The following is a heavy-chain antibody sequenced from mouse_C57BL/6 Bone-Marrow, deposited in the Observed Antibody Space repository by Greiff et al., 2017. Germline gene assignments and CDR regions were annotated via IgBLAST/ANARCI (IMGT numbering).Heavy chain of an antibody. CDR3: SRRNQCLTFLYYYDIDY. J-gene: IGHJ4*01. D-gene: IGHD1-1*01. Sequence: QVQLQQSGAELARPGASVKLSCKASGYTFTSYGISWVKQRTGQGLEWIGEIHPRNDNTYYNEKFKGKATLTAEKSSSPVYLELRSLTSEDSAVYYCSRRNQCLTFLYYYDIDYWGQGTSVTVSS. CDR1: GYTFTSYG. CDR2: IHPRNDNT. V-gene: IGHV1-81*01.